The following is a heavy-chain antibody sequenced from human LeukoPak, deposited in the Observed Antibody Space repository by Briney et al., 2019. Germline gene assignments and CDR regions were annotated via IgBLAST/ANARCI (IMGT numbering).Heavy chain of an antibody. CDR3: ARDRIAVTGRKYYYYMDV. J-gene: IGHJ6*03. D-gene: IGHD6-19*01. V-gene: IGHV1-69*06. CDR2: IIPIFGTA. Sequence: SVKVSCKASGGTFSNYAISWVRQAPGQGLEWMGGIIPIFGTANYAQKFQGRVTITADKSTSTAYMELSSLRSEDTAMYYCARDRIAVTGRKYYYYMDVWGKGTTVTVSS. CDR1: GGTFSNYA.